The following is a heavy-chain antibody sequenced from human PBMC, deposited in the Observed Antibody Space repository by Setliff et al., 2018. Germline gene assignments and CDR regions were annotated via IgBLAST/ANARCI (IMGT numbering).Heavy chain of an antibody. CDR1: GYSISSDYY. CDR2: IYTSGRT. D-gene: IGHD3-22*01. CDR3: ARDSKYYYDSSGYYWNWFDP. V-gene: IGHV4-4*07. Sequence: SETLSLTCAVSGYSISSDYYWAWIRQPAGKGLEWIGRIYTSGRTNYNPSLKSRATMSVDTSKNQFPLKLSSVTAADTAVYYCARDSKYYYDSSGYYWNWFDPWGQGTLVTVSS. J-gene: IGHJ5*02.